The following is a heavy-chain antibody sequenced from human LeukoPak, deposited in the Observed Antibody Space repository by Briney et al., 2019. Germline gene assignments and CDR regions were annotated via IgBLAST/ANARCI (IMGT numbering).Heavy chain of an antibody. D-gene: IGHD3-10*01. CDR3: AKVKGSGSYGYYYGMDV. Sequence: GGSLSLSCAASGFTFSSYAMSWVRQPPGKGLEWVSAISGSGGSTYYADSVKGRFTISRDNSKNTLYLQMNSLRAEDTAVYYCAKVKGSGSYGYYYGMDVWGQGTTVTVSS. CDR2: ISGSGGST. V-gene: IGHV3-23*01. J-gene: IGHJ6*02. CDR1: GFTFSSYA.